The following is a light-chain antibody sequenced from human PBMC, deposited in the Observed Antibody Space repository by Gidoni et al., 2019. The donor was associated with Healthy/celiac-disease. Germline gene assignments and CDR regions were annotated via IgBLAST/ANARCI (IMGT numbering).Light chain of an antibody. CDR3: SSYTSSSTSVV. CDR1: SSDVGGYNY. V-gene: IGLV2-14*04. Sequence: GSPGQSITISCTGTSSDVGGYNYVSWYQQHPGKAPKLMIHDVSNRPSGVSNRFSGSKSGNTASLTISGLQAEDEADYYCSSYTSSSTSVVFGGGTKLTV. J-gene: IGLJ2*01. CDR2: DVS.